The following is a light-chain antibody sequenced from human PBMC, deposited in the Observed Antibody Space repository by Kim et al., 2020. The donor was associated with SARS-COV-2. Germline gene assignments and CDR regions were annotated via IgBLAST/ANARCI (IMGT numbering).Light chain of an antibody. CDR1: QTISSG. V-gene: IGKV1-5*03. CDR2: SAS. CDR3: QQYKTYPYT. J-gene: IGKJ2*01. Sequence: DIQMTQSPPTLSASVGDRVTITCRASQTISSGLAWYQQKPGKAPTLLIYSASNIQTGVPSRFSGSGSGTEFTLTISSLQPDDFATYYCQQYKTYPYTFGQGTQLEI.